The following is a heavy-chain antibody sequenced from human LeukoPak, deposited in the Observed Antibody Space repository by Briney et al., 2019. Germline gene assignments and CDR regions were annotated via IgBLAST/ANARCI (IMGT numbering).Heavy chain of an antibody. Sequence: GGSLRLSCAASEFTFTNYWMHWVRQAPGEGLVWVSRIDNDGSDSIYADSVKGRFTISRDNAKNTVYLQMHGLRADDTAVYYCARGGYHHGFDIWGQGTMVTASS. V-gene: IGHV3-74*01. CDR1: EFTFTNYW. CDR3: ARGGYHHGFDI. CDR2: IDNDGSDS. J-gene: IGHJ3*02. D-gene: IGHD1-14*01.